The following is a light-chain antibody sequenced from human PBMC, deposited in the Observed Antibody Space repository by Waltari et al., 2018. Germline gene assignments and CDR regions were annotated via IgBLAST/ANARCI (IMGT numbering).Light chain of an antibody. CDR1: ALPKQY. V-gene: IGLV3-25*03. J-gene: IGLJ2*01. Sequence: SYELTQPPSVSVSPGQTARITCPGDALPKQYAYWYQQKPGQAPGLVIYKDTERPSGIPERFSGSSSGTKVTLTISGVQAEDEADYYCQSADSSDTHVVFGGGTKLTVL. CDR2: KDT. CDR3: QSADSSDTHVV.